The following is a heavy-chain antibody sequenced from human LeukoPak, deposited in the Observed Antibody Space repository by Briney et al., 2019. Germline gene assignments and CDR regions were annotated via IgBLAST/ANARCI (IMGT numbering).Heavy chain of an antibody. D-gene: IGHD1-14*01. CDR3: AKRGNEPLRVY. CDR2: ISGSGGST. Sequence: GRSLRLSCAASGFTFSSYAMSWVRQAPGKGLEWVSAISGSGGSTYYADSVKGRFTISRDNSKNTLYLQMNSLRAEDTAVYYCAKRGNEPLRVYWGQGTLVTVSS. CDR1: GFTFSSYA. V-gene: IGHV3-23*01. J-gene: IGHJ4*02.